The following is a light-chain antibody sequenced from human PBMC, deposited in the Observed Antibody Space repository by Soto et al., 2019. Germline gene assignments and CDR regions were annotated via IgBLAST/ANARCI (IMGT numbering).Light chain of an antibody. V-gene: IGKV3-20*01. CDR1: QSMNNY. Sequence: SPGILSSFPGETATICFRVCQSMNNYLAWYQQKPGQAPRLLIYGASSRAAGVPDRCSGSGSGTDFTLTISRLEPEDVAVYYGQQCVFSPPLTFCQGTRLHIK. CDR2: GAS. CDR3: QQCVFSPPLT. J-gene: IGKJ5*01.